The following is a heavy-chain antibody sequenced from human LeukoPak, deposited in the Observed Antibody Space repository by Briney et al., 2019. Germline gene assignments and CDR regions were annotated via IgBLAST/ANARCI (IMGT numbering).Heavy chain of an antibody. D-gene: IGHD5-18*01. J-gene: IGHJ4*02. CDR1: RFTFSSYS. V-gene: IGHV3-48*01. CDR3: ARSRGGYSYGYSPFDY. CDR2: ISSSSSSI. Sequence: PGGSLRLSCAASRFTFSSYSMNWVRQAPGKGPEWVSYISSSSSSIYYADSVKGRFTISRDNAKNSLYLQMNSLRAEDTAVYYCARSRGGYSYGYSPFDYWGQGTLVTVSS.